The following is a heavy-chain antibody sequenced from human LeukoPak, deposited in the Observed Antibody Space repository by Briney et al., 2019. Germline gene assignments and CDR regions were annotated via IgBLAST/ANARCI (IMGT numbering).Heavy chain of an antibody. V-gene: IGHV3-23*01. CDR3: AKQLWDGDY. D-gene: IGHD3-10*01. CDR2: ISSDGRNT. Sequence: PGGSLRLSCSDSAFTLRNYGMSWVRQAPRKGLEWVSAISSDGRNTHYADSVKGRFTISRDNSKDTVYLQMNSLRAEDTAVYHCAKQLWDGDYWGQGTLVTVSS. J-gene: IGHJ4*02. CDR1: AFTLRNYG.